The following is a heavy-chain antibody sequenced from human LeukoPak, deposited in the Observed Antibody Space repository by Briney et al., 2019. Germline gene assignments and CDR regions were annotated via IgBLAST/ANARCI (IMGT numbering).Heavy chain of an antibody. CDR1: GFTFSSYS. Sequence: TGRSLRLSCAASGFTFSSYSMNWARQAPGKGLEWVSSISSNSSYIYYADSVKGRFTISRDNAKNSLYLQMNSLRAEDTAVYYCARAYIAAAEDYYYYYMDVWGKGTTVTVSS. CDR3: ARAYIAAAEDYYYYYMDV. V-gene: IGHV3-21*01. D-gene: IGHD6-13*01. J-gene: IGHJ6*03. CDR2: ISSNSSYI.